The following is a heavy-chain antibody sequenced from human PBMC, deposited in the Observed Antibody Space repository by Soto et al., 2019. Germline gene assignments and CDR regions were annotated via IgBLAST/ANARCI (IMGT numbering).Heavy chain of an antibody. V-gene: IGHV4-4*02. CDR1: GGSISSSNW. J-gene: IGHJ6*02. Sequence: PSETLSLTCAVSGGSISSSNWWSWVRQPPGKGLEWIGEIYHSGSTNYNPSLKSRVTISVDKSKNQFSLNLSSVTAADTAVYYCARGGDYGGYLYYYGMDVWGQGTTVTVSS. D-gene: IGHD4-17*01. CDR2: IYHSGST. CDR3: ARGGDYGGYLYYYGMDV.